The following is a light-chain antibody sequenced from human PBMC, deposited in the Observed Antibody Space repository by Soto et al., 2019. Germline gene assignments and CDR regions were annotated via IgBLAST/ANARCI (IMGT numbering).Light chain of an antibody. V-gene: IGKV1-5*03. Sequence: DIQMTQSPSTLSASVGDRVSITCRASQSISRQLAWYQQKPGKAPNLLIYQASNLKTGVPSRFTGSGSGTEFTLPISSLQPXXLXXXXXXXXQXXXXFGQGTKVEVK. CDR2: QAS. J-gene: IGKJ1*01. CDR1: QSISRQ. CDR3: XXXQXXXX.